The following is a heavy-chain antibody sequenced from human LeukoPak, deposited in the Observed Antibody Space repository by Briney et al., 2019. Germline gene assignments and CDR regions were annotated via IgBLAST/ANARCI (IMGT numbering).Heavy chain of an antibody. D-gene: IGHD5-12*01. CDR1: GFTFSSSG. CDR2: IKQDGSEK. Sequence: GGSLRLSCVASGFTFSSSGMGWVRQAPGKGLEWVANIKQDGSEKHYVDSVKGRFTISRDNAKNSLYLQMNSLRAEDTAVYYCARVGYSGYDPLFYYGMGVWGQGTTVTVSS. V-gene: IGHV3-7*01. CDR3: ARVGYSGYDPLFYYGMGV. J-gene: IGHJ6*02.